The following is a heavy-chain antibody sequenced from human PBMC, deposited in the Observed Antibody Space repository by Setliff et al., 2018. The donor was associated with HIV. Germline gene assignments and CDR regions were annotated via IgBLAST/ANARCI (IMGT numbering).Heavy chain of an antibody. Sequence: SETLSLTCAVYGGSLNGYYWSWIRQPPGKGLEWIGEVNRTGSTNYNPSLKSRVNILIDTSKSQFSLRLSSVTAAGTGVYYCARGTYYYDNRDYFPENFYYMDVWGKGTTVTVSS. V-gene: IGHV4-34*01. D-gene: IGHD3-22*01. CDR2: VNRTGST. CDR3: ARGTYYYDNRDYFPENFYYMDV. CDR1: GGSLNGYY. J-gene: IGHJ6*03.